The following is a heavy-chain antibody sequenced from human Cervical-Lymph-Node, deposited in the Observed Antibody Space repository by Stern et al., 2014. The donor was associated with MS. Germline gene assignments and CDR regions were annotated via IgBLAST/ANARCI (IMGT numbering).Heavy chain of an antibody. CDR2: ISSSSSYI. V-gene: IGHV3-21*01. CDR1: GFTFSSYS. CDR3: ARVRVDCSSTSCYYYGMDV. J-gene: IGHJ6*02. Sequence: VQLVESGGGLVKPGGSLRLSCAASGFTFSSYSMNWVRQAPGKGLEWVSSISSSSSYIYYADSVKGRFTISRDNAKNSLYLQMNSLRAEDTAVYYCARVRVDCSSTSCYYYGMDVWGQGTTVTVSS. D-gene: IGHD2-2*01.